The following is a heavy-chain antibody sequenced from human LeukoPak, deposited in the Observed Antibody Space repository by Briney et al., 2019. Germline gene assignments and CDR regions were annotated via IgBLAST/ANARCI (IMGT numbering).Heavy chain of an antibody. V-gene: IGHV4-4*07. J-gene: IGHJ3*02. Sequence: SETLSLTCTVSGGSISSYYWSWIRQPAGKGLEWIGRIYTSGSTNYNPSLKSRVTMSVDTSKNQFSLKLSSVTAADTAVYYCASRSSSQGAFDIWGQGTMVTVSS. D-gene: IGHD6-13*01. CDR1: GGSISSYY. CDR3: ASRSSSQGAFDI. CDR2: IYTSGST.